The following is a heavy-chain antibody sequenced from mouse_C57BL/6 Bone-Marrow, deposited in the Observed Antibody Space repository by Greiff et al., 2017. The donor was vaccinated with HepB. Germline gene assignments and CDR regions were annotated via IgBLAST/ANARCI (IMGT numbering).Heavy chain of an antibody. CDR2: IWSGGST. CDR3: ASHYDGSFAY. V-gene: IGHV2-2*01. CDR1: GFSLTSYG. D-gene: IGHD2-3*01. J-gene: IGHJ3*01. Sequence: VKLVESGPGLVQPSQSLSITCTVSGFSLTSYGVHWVRQSPGKGLEWLGVIWSGGSTDYNAAFISRLSISKDNSKSQVFFRMNSLQADDTAIYYCASHYDGSFAYWGQGTLVTVSA.